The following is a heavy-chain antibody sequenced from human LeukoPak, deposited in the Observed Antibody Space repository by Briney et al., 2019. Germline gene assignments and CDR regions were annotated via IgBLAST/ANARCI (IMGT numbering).Heavy chain of an antibody. CDR3: AREYYYGSGNYYNRIDY. CDR2: LYTSGST. Sequence: SETLSLTCTVSGGSISSGNYYWSWIRQPAGKGLEWIGRLYTSGSTNYNPSLKSRVTISVDTSKNQFSLKLSSVTAADTAVYYCAREYYYGSGNYYNRIDYWGQGTLVTVSS. V-gene: IGHV4-61*02. CDR1: GGSISSGNYY. J-gene: IGHJ4*02. D-gene: IGHD3-10*01.